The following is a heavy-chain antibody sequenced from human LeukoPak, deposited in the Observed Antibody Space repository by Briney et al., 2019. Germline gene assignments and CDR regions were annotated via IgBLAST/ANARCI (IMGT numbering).Heavy chain of an antibody. D-gene: IGHD6-6*01. CDR2: INHYGST. Sequence: RSETLSLTCSVSGGSMSSSNYYWGWIRQPPGKGLEWIGEINHYGSTNYNPSLKSRVTISVDTSKDQFSLKLSSVTAADTAVYYCARGRQYTSSRWFDLWGQGTLVTVSS. CDR1: GGSMSSSNYY. V-gene: IGHV4-39*07. CDR3: ARGRQYTSSRWFDL. J-gene: IGHJ5*02.